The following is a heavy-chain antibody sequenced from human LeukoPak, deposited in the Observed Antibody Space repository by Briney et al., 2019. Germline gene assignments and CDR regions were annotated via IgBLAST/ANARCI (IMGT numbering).Heavy chain of an antibody. CDR2: ISAYNGNT. CDR1: GYTFTSYG. CDR3: AREFRAAVAGIPYFDY. Sequence: ASVKVSCKASGYTFTSYGISWVRQAPGQGLEGMGWISAYNGNTNYAQKLQDRVTMTTDTSTSRAYMELRSLRSDDTAVYYCAREFRAAVAGIPYFDYWGQGTLVTVSS. V-gene: IGHV1-18*01. D-gene: IGHD6-19*01. J-gene: IGHJ4*02.